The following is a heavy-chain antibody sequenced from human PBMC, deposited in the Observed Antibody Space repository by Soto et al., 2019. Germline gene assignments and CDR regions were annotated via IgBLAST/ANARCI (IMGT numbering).Heavy chain of an antibody. CDR2: IYYSGST. Sequence: SQTLCLTCTVSGGSIGRSNYYWAWIRQPPGKGLEWIGSIYYSGSTYYNPSLKSRVTISLDTSKNQFSLKLTSVTAADTAVFYCARHLGICTSTSCYGHHYYMDVWGRGTTVTVSS. J-gene: IGHJ6*03. CDR3: ARHLGICTSTSCYGHHYYMDV. CDR1: GGSIGRSNYY. D-gene: IGHD2-2*01. V-gene: IGHV4-39*01.